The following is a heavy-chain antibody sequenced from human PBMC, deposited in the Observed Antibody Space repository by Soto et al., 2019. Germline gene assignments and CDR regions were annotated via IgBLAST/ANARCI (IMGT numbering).Heavy chain of an antibody. CDR3: ARSTTTVVTLGY. J-gene: IGHJ4*02. V-gene: IGHV4-39*01. CDR2: IYYSGST. D-gene: IGHD4-17*01. CDR1: GGSISSSSYY. Sequence: QLQLQESGPGLVKPSETLSLTCTVSGGSISSSSYYWGWIRQPPGKGLEWIGSIYYSGSTYYNPSLKSRVTISVDTSKNQFSLKLSSVTAADTAVYYCARSTTTVVTLGYWGQGTLVTVFS.